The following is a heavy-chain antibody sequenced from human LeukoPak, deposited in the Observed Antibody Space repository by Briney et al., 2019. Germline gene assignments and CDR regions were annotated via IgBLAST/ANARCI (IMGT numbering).Heavy chain of an antibody. CDR3: ARGDDYKSGIPYGVDV. Sequence: SETLSLTCTVSGGSISSYYWSWIRQPAGKGLEWIGRIYTSGSTNYNPSLKSRVTMSVDTSKNQFSLKLSSVTAADTAVYYCARGDDYKSGIPYGVDVWGQGTTVTVSS. CDR2: IYTSGST. D-gene: IGHD4-4*01. J-gene: IGHJ6*02. CDR1: GGSISSYY. V-gene: IGHV4-4*07.